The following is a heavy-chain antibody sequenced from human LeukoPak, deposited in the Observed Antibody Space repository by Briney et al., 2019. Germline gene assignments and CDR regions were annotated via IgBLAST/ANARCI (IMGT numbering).Heavy chain of an antibody. J-gene: IGHJ4*02. CDR3: ARDPIYSTGWYSATY. V-gene: IGHV4-59*11. D-gene: IGHD6-19*01. CDR1: GASIRSHY. CDR2: MYYSGNS. Sequence: SETLSLTCTVSGASIRSHYWSWIRRPPGKELEWIGYMYYSGNSNYNPALKSRVTISVDTSKNQFSLKMISVTAADTAVYYCARDPIYSTGWYSATYWGQGARVTVSS.